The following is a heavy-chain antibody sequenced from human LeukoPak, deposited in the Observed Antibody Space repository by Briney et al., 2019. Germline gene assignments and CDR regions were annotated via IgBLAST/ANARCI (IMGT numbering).Heavy chain of an antibody. J-gene: IGHJ4*02. CDR1: GYTFTSYY. D-gene: IGHD2-21*02. CDR2: INPSGGST. V-gene: IGHV1-46*01. Sequence: ASVKVSCKASGYTFTSYYMHWVRQAPGQGLEWVGLINPSGGSTSYAQKFQGRVTMTSDTSTSTVYMELSSLRSEDTAVYYCATVVTAIDYWGQGTLVTVSS. CDR3: ATVVTAIDY.